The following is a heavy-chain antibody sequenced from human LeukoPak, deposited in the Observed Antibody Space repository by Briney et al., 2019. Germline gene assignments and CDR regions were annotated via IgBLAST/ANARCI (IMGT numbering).Heavy chain of an antibody. CDR2: IIPIFGTA. Sequence: SVKVSCKASGYTFTSYAISWVRQAPGQGLEWMGGIIPIFGTANYAQKFQGRVTITADESTSTAYMELSSLRSEDTAVYYCASGYLEADDAFDIWGQGTMVTVSS. D-gene: IGHD1-1*01. V-gene: IGHV1-69*13. J-gene: IGHJ3*02. CDR1: GYTFTSYA. CDR3: ASGYLEADDAFDI.